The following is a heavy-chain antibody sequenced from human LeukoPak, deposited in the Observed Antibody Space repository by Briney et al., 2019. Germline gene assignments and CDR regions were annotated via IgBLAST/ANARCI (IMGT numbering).Heavy chain of an antibody. V-gene: IGHV3-74*01. CDR3: ARAGYCSSTSCYATTTNWFDP. CDR1: GFTFSSYW. J-gene: IGHJ5*02. Sequence: GGSLRLSCAASGFTFSSYWMHWVRQAPGKGPVWVSRINSDGSSTSYADSVKGRFTISRDNAKNTLYLQMNSLRAEDTAVYYCARAGYCSSTSCYATTTNWFDPWGQGTLVTVSS. D-gene: IGHD2-2*01. CDR2: INSDGSST.